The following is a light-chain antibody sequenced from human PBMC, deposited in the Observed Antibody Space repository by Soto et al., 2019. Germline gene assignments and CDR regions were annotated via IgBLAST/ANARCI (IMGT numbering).Light chain of an antibody. J-gene: IGLJ2*01. V-gene: IGLV2-8*01. CDR2: EVF. CDR1: SSDVGGYNY. CDR3: SSYAGSNNFVV. Sequence: QSALTQPPSASGSPGQSVTISCTGTSSDVGGYNYVSWYQHHPGKAPKLMIYEVFKRPSGVPDRFSGFKSGDTASLIVSGLQAEDEANYYCSSYAGSNNFVVFGGGTQLTVL.